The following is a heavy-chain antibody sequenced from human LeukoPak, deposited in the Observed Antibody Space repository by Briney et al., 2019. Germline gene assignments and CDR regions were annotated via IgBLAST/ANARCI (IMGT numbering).Heavy chain of an antibody. J-gene: IGHJ4*02. CDR1: GGTFSSYA. CDR3: ARDEGTTGRKKPHFFDY. D-gene: IGHD1-1*01. CDR2: IIPIFGTA. Sequence: SVKVSCKASGGTFSSYAISWVRQAPGQGLEWMGGIIPIFGTANYAQKFQGRVTITADESTSTAYMELSSLRSEDTAVYYCARDEGTTGRKKPHFFDYWGQGTLVTVSS. V-gene: IGHV1-69*01.